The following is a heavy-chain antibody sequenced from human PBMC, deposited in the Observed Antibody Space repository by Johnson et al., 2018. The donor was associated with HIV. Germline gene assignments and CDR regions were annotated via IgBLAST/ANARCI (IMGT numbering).Heavy chain of an antibody. D-gene: IGHD3-16*01. V-gene: IGHV3-7*05. J-gene: IGHJ3*02. CDR3: ARERSRVGEPTPDAFDI. CDR2: IKQDGSEK. CDR1: GFTFSSYW. Sequence: VQLVESGGGLVQPGGSLRLSCAASGFTFSSYWMSWVRQAPGKGLEWVANIKQDGSEKYYVDSVKGRFTISRDNAKNSLYLQMNSLRAEDTALYYCARERSRVGEPTPDAFDIWGQGTMVTVSS.